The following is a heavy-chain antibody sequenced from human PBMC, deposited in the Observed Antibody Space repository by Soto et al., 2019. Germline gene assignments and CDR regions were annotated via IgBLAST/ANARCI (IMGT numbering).Heavy chain of an antibody. Sequence: PGESLEISCKGSGYSFTSYWISWVRQMPGKGLEWMGRIDPSDSYTNYSPSFQGHVTISADKSISTAYLQWSSLKASDTAMYYCARSDYCTNGVCYSGLDVWGQGTTVTVSS. CDR1: GYSFTSYW. V-gene: IGHV5-10-1*01. CDR2: IDPSDSYT. CDR3: ARSDYCTNGVCYSGLDV. J-gene: IGHJ6*02. D-gene: IGHD2-8*01.